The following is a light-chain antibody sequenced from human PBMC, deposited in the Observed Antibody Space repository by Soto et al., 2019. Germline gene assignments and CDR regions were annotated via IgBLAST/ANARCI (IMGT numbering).Light chain of an antibody. CDR3: QQHSHWPPWT. CDR2: GAS. CDR1: QNVRTF. V-gene: IGKV3-11*01. J-gene: IGKJ1*01. Sequence: EVVLTQSPATLSLSPGERATRSCRASQNVRTFLDWYQQKPGQAPRLLIYGASNRATGIPARFSGSGSGTDFTLTISSLEPEDFAVYYCQQHSHWPPWTFGQGTKVDI.